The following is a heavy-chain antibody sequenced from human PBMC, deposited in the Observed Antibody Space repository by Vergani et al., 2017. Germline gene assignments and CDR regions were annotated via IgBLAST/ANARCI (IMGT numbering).Heavy chain of an antibody. CDR2: INHSGST. Sequence: QVQLQQWGAGLLKPSETLSLTCAVYGGSFSGYYWSWIRQPPGKGLEWIGEINHSGSTNYNPSLKSRVTISVDTSKNQFSLKLSSVTAADTAVYYCARGVEMATKPQHDYWGQGTLVTVSS. CDR1: GGSFSGYY. D-gene: IGHD5-24*01. J-gene: IGHJ4*02. CDR3: ARGVEMATKPQHDY. V-gene: IGHV4-34*01.